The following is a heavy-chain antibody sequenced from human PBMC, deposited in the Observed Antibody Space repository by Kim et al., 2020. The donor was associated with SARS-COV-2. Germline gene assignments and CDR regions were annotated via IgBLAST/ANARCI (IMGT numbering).Heavy chain of an antibody. V-gene: IGHV4-61*01. D-gene: IGHD6-13*01. CDR2: IYYSGST. CDR1: GGSVSSGSYY. J-gene: IGHJ6*02. CDR3: ARDLGPSAAAGLSVGMDV. Sequence: SETLSLTCTVSGGSVSSGSYYWSWIRQPPGKGLEWIGYIYYSGSTNYNPSLKSRVTISVDTSKNQFSLKLSSVTAADTAVYYCARDLGPSAAAGLSVGMDVWGQGTTVTVSS.